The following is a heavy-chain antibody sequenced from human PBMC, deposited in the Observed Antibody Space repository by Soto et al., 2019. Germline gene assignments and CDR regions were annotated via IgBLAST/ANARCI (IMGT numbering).Heavy chain of an antibody. CDR3: ARSRGYSYGPFDY. J-gene: IGHJ4*02. CDR1: GGSISSGGYS. Sequence: QLQLQESGSGLVKPSQTLSLTCAVSGGSISSGGYSWSWIRQPPGKGLEWIGYIYHSGSTYYNPYLMSRVTISVDRSKNQSSLKQSTVTAADTAVYYCARSRGYSYGPFDYWGQGTLVTVSS. V-gene: IGHV4-30-2*01. CDR2: IYHSGST. D-gene: IGHD5-18*01.